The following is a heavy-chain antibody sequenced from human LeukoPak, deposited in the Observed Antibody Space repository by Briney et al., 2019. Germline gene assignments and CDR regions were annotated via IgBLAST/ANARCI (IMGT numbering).Heavy chain of an antibody. Sequence: SETLSLTCTVSGGSISTSNYYWGWIRQPPGKGLEWIGNIFYSGSTYYSPSLRSRVTISVDKSKNQFSLKLNSVTAADTAVYYCANRQHYESSSYFNDAFDIWGQGTMVTVSS. CDR2: IFYSGST. CDR3: ANRQHYESSSYFNDAFDI. D-gene: IGHD3-22*01. V-gene: IGHV4-39*07. J-gene: IGHJ3*02. CDR1: GGSISTSNYY.